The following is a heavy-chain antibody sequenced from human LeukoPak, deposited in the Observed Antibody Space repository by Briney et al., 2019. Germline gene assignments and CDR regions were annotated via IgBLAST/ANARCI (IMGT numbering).Heavy chain of an antibody. CDR2: INPNSGGT. CDR3: ARGGYCSSTSCYSLYYMDV. D-gene: IGHD2-2*02. Sequence: ASVKVSCKASGHTFTGYYMHWVRQAPGQGLEWMGWINPNSGGTNYAQKFQGRVTMTRDTSISTAYMELSRLRSDDTAVYYCARGGYCSSTSCYSLYYMDVWGKGTTVTVSS. CDR1: GHTFTGYY. V-gene: IGHV1-2*02. J-gene: IGHJ6*03.